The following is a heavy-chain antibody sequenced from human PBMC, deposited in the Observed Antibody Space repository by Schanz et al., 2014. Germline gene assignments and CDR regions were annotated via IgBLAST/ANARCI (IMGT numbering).Heavy chain of an antibody. D-gene: IGHD5-12*01. CDR3: ARDDGGGYNQIDY. J-gene: IGHJ4*02. CDR1: GFTVSNSY. CDR2: ISYDGSSK. V-gene: IGHV3-33*08. Sequence: VQLVDSGGGLVQPGGSLRLSCAASGFTVSNSYIHWVRQAPGKGLEWVALISYDGSSKNHADSVQGRFTISRDNSKNALYLQMDSLRAEDTAVYYCARDDGGGYNQIDYWGQGALVTVSS.